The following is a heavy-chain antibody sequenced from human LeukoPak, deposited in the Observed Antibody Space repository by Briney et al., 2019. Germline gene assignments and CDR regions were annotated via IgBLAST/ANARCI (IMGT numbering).Heavy chain of an antibody. Sequence: SGTLSLTCAVSGGSISSTNWWNWVRQSPGEGLEWIGYFYNSGRSTYNPSLKSRVTISADTSKNHFSLKLNSVTTADTAVYYCTRGAGWLIDYWGQGILVTVSS. V-gene: IGHV4-4*02. J-gene: IGHJ4*02. CDR1: GGSISSTNW. CDR3: TRGAGWLIDY. D-gene: IGHD3-16*01. CDR2: FYNSGRS.